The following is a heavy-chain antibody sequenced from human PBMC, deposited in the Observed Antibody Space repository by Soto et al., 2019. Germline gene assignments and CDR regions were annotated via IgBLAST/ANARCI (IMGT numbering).Heavy chain of an antibody. D-gene: IGHD6-13*01. CDR3: ARVPSPYSSPFDY. CDR1: GGTFSSYA. CDR2: IIPIFGTA. V-gene: IGHV1-69*13. Sequence: SVKVSCKASGGTFSSYAISWVRQAPGQGLEWMGGIIPIFGTANYAQKFQGRVTITADESTSTAYMELSSLRSEDTAVYYCARVPSPYSSPFDYWGQGTLVTVSS. J-gene: IGHJ4*02.